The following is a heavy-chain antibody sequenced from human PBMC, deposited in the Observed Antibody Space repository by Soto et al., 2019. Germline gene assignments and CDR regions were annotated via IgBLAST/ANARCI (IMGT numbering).Heavy chain of an antibody. CDR3: ARGGGAVPYNWFDP. V-gene: IGHV4-59*12. D-gene: IGHD3-16*01. J-gene: IGHJ5*02. Sequence: SETLSLTCTVSGGSISSYYWSWIRQPPGKGLEWIGYIYYSGSTNYNPSLKSRVTISVDTSKNQFSLKLSSVTAADTAVYYCARGGGAVPYNWFDPWGQGTLVTVSS. CDR2: IYYSGST. CDR1: GGSISSYY.